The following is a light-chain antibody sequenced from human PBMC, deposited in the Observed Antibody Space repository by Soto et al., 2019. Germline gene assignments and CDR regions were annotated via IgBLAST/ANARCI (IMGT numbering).Light chain of an antibody. V-gene: IGKV3-15*01. CDR2: GAS. Sequence: EIVMTQSPGTLSVSPGERATLSCRASESVSSNLAWYQQRPGQAPRLVIYGASTRANGIPARFSGGGSGTEFTLTISSLQSEDFAFYYCQQYNSWHPITFGQGTRLEIK. CDR1: ESVSSN. J-gene: IGKJ5*01. CDR3: QQYNSWHPIT.